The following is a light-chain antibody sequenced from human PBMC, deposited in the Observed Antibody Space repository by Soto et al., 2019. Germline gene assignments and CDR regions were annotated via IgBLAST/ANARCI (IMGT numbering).Light chain of an antibody. V-gene: IGKV3-20*01. CDR1: QSVSSSY. CDR3: QQYNNWPLRT. CDR2: GAS. Sequence: EIVLTQSPGTLSLSPGERATLSCRVSQSVSSSYLAWYQQKPGQAPRLLIYGASSRATGIPDRFSGSGSGTEFTLTISSLQSEDFAVYYCQQYNNWPLRTFGQGTKVDIK. J-gene: IGKJ1*01.